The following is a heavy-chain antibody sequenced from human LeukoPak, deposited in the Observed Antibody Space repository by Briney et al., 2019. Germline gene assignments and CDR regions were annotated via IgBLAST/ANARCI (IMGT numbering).Heavy chain of an antibody. CDR3: ARAYCGGDCYLNWFDP. D-gene: IGHD2-21*01. CDR2: IYYSGST. CDR1: GFTFSSYW. Sequence: KPGGSLRLSCAASGFTFSSYWMSWVRQPPGKGLEWIGSIYYSGSTYYNPCLKSRVTISVDTSKNQFSLKLSSVTAADTAVYYCARAYCGGDCYLNWFDPWGQGTLVTVSS. J-gene: IGHJ5*02. V-gene: IGHV4-39*01.